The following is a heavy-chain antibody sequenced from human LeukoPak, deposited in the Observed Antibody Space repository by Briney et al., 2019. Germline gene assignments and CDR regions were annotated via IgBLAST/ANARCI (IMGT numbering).Heavy chain of an antibody. CDR1: GYTFTGYY. D-gene: IGHD3-10*01. CDR2: INPNSGGT. J-gene: IGHJ4*02. Sequence: GASVKVSCKASGYTFTGYYMHWVRQAPGQGLEWTGWINPNSGGTNYAQKFQGRVTMTRDTSISTAYMELSRLRSDDTAVYYCARDPPISGGSGSYYNYWGQGTLVTVSS. V-gene: IGHV1-2*02. CDR3: ARDPPISGGSGSYYNY.